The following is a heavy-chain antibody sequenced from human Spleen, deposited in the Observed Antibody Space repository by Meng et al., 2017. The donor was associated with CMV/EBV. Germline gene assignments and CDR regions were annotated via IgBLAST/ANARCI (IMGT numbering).Heavy chain of an antibody. V-gene: IGHV3-33*01. D-gene: IGHD3-10*01. Sequence: GESLKISCAASGFTFSSYGMHWVRQAPGKGLEWVAVIWYDGSDKYSADSVKGRFTISRDNSKNTLYLQMNSLGAEDTAVYYCARDYYGSGSYYPYYYYYGMDVWGQGTTVTVSS. CDR2: IWYDGSDK. CDR1: GFTFSSYG. J-gene: IGHJ6*02. CDR3: ARDYYGSGSYYPYYYYYGMDV.